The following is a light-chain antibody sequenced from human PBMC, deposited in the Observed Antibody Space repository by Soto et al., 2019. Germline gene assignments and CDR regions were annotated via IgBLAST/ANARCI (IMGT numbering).Light chain of an antibody. CDR2: GAT. J-gene: IGKJ2*01. CDR3: QYYGDAPT. V-gene: IGKV3-20*01. Sequence: LTQSPGSLSLSPGQTATLSCKASQSLGNNYLAWVQHRPGQAPRLLIYGATHWASGISERFCGSGAGSEFTLTISGLEPEDCAVYYCQYYGDAPTFGQGTKVEI. CDR1: QSLGNNY.